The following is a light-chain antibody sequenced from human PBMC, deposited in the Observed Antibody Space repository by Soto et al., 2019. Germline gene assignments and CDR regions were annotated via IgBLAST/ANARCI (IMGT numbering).Light chain of an antibody. CDR2: DAS. CDR1: QTTNTW. V-gene: IGKV1-5*01. Sequence: DIQMTQFPSTLSSSVGDRVTITCRASQTTNTWLAWYQQKPGPAPKLLIYDASSLEGGVPSRFSASGSGTEFTLTISSLQPDDLATYYCQQYISYPYTFGHGTKVEIK. J-gene: IGKJ2*01. CDR3: QQYISYPYT.